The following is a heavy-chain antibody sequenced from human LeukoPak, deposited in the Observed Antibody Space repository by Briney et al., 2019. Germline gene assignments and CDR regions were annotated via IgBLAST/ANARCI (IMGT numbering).Heavy chain of an antibody. CDR2: IYHRGNT. D-gene: IGHD4-17*01. V-gene: IGHV4-30-2*01. Sequence: SQTLSLTRAVSGGSVSTSFHSWNWIRQPPGKAPEFIGYIYHRGNTYSNPSLGSRVTISIDTSKNYFSLNLNSVTAADTAVYYCVRGDGYGDYVGLGGHWGPGTLVTVSS. CDR3: VRGDGYGDYVGLGGH. J-gene: IGHJ4*02. CDR1: GGSVSTSFHS.